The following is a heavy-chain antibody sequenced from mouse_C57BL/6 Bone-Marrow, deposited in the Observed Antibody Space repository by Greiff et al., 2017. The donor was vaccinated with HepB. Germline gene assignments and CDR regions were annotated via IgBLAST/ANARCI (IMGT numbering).Heavy chain of an antibody. CDR1: GYTFTSYG. D-gene: IGHD1-1*01. V-gene: IGHV1-81*01. J-gene: IGHJ1*03. Sequence: QVQLQQSGAELARPGASVKLSCKASGYTFTSYGISWVKQRTGQGLEWIGEIYPRSGNTYYNEKFKGKATLTADKSSSTAYMELRSLTSEDSAVYFCARFVFITTANWYFDVWGTGTTVTVSS. CDR2: IYPRSGNT. CDR3: ARFVFITTANWYFDV.